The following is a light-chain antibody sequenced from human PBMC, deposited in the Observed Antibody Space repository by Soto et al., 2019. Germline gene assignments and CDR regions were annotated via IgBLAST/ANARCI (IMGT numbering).Light chain of an antibody. CDR1: QSVSSSY. Sequence: EIVLTQPPGTLSLSPGERATLSCRASQSVSSSYLAWYQQKPGQAPRLLICGASSRATGIPDRFSGSGSGTDFTLTISRLEPEDFAVYYCQQYGSSLWTFGQGTKVDIK. CDR3: QQYGSSLWT. CDR2: GAS. V-gene: IGKV3-20*01. J-gene: IGKJ1*01.